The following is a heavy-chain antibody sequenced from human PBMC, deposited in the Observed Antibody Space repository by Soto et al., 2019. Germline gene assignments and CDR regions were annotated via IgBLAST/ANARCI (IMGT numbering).Heavy chain of an antibody. CDR3: ARAVYYYDSSGYTPPYYFDY. CDR1: GGTFSSYA. CDR2: IIPIFGTA. Sequence: SVKVSCKASGGTFSSYAISWVRQAPGQGLEWMGGIIPIFGTANYAQKFQGRVTITADKSTSTAYMELSSLRSEDTAVYYCARAVYYYDSSGYTPPYYFDYWGQGTLVTVSS. D-gene: IGHD3-22*01. J-gene: IGHJ4*02. V-gene: IGHV1-69*06.